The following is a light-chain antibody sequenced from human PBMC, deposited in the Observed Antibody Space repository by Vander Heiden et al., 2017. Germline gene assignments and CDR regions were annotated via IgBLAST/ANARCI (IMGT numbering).Light chain of an antibody. Sequence: DIQMAQSPSSLSASVGDRVTITCRASEHMNNYLAWYQQKPGKAPTLLIYQASTLHSGTPSRFSGRASGTEFTLTISSLQPDDFAIYCCQQYSFYPWTFGQGSRVEIK. CDR3: QQYSFYPWT. V-gene: IGKV1-5*03. J-gene: IGKJ1*01. CDR2: QAS. CDR1: EHMNNY.